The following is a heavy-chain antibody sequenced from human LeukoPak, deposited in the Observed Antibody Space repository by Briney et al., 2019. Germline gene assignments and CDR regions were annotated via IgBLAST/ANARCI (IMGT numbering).Heavy chain of an antibody. CDR2: ITSSGDNT. D-gene: IGHD1-1*01. Sequence: GGSLRLSCGASGFTFSSFAMTWVRLAPGEGLEWVSTITSSGDNTYYADSVKGRFTTSRDNSKDTLYVEMNSLRAEDTAVYYCAKDQRQSRAYYLDYWGQGTLVTVSS. V-gene: IGHV3-23*01. CDR1: GFTFSSFA. CDR3: AKDQRQSRAYYLDY. J-gene: IGHJ4*02.